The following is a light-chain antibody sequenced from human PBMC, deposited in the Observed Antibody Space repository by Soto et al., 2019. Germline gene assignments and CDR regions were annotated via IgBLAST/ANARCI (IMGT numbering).Light chain of an antibody. CDR3: QQRSNWWT. V-gene: IGKV3-11*01. Sequence: EIVLTQSPATLSLSPGERATLSCSASQSVSSYLALYQQKPGQAPRLLIYDASNRATGIPARFSGSGSGTAFTLTISSLEPEDFAVYYCQQRSNWWTFGQGTKVEIK. J-gene: IGKJ1*01. CDR2: DAS. CDR1: QSVSSY.